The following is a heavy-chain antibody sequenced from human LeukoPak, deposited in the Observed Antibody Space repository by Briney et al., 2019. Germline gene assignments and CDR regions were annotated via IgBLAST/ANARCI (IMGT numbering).Heavy chain of an antibody. D-gene: IGHD1-26*01. CDR2: IIPIFGTA. V-gene: IGHV1-69*06. CDR1: GGTFSSYA. J-gene: IGHJ6*03. CDR3: ARDLTLGSYLFAGYMDV. Sequence: RASVKVSCKASGGTFSSYAISWVRQAPGQGLEWMGGIIPIFGTANYAQKFQGRVTITADKSTSTAYMELSSLRSEDTAVYYCARDLTLGSYLFAGYMDVWGKGTTVTVSS.